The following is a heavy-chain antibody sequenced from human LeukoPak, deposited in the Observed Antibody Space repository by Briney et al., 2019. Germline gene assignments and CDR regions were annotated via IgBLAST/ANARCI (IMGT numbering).Heavy chain of an antibody. D-gene: IGHD3-3*01. V-gene: IGHV3-23*01. Sequence: GGSLRLSCAASGFTFGTFAFSWVSQAPGKGLEWVSSITGDDSTYYADSVKGRFTISRGTSSNTLYLQMNSLRAEDTALYYCAKGHYDFRDYWGQATLVTVSS. CDR2: ITGDDST. CDR3: AKGHYDFRDY. CDR1: GFTFGTFA. J-gene: IGHJ4*02.